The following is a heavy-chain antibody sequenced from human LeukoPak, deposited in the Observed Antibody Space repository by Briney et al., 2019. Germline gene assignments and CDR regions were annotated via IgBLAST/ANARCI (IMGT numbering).Heavy chain of an antibody. J-gene: IGHJ5*02. Sequence: SETLSLTCGVYGGSLSGYYWSWIRQPPGKGLEWIGEITHRGSTTYNPSLTSRITLSVDTSKNQFSLKLSSVTAADTAVYYCASEHGSSPGGIDPWGQGSLVTVSS. CDR1: GGSLSGYY. CDR2: ITHRGST. CDR3: ASEHGSSPGGIDP. D-gene: IGHD6-6*01. V-gene: IGHV4-34*01.